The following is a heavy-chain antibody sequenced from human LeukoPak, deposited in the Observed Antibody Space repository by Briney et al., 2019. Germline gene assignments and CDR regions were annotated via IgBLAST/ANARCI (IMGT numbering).Heavy chain of an antibody. Sequence: GGSLRLSCAASGFTFSSYAMSWVRQAPGKGLEWVSAISGSGGSTYYADSVKGRFTISRDNSKNTLYLQMNSLRAEDTAVYYCAKGPTASGYYSTYYFDYWGQGTLVTVSS. V-gene: IGHV3-23*01. CDR3: AKGPTASGYYSTYYFDY. CDR2: ISGSGGST. J-gene: IGHJ4*02. D-gene: IGHD3-22*01. CDR1: GFTFSSYA.